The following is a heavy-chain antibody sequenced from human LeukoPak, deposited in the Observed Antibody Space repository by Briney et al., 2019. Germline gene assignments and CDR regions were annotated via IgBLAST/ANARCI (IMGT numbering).Heavy chain of an antibody. CDR1: GFTVSTDH. D-gene: IGHD1-26*01. J-gene: IGHJ4*02. Sequence: AGSLRLSCAASGFTVSTDHMSWVRQAPGKGLEWVAVSYSGGSRYHAESVKGRFTISRDNSKNMLYLQMNSLRAEDTAVYYCARVWELSFDYWGQGTLVTVSS. CDR2: SYSGGSR. V-gene: IGHV3-53*01. CDR3: ARVWELSFDY.